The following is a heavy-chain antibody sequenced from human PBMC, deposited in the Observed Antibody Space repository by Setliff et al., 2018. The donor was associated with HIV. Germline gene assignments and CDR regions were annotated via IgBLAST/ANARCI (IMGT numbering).Heavy chain of an antibody. CDR1: GFTFSSYW. D-gene: IGHD6-13*01. Sequence: GGSLRLSCAASGFTFSSYWMSWVRQAPGRGPEWVANIKTDGSEKFYVDSVKGGFTISRDNAKNTVYLQMNSLRTEDTAVYYCARGGFGTGLDYWGLGALVTVSS. CDR3: ARGGFGTGLDY. CDR2: IKTDGSEK. J-gene: IGHJ4*02. V-gene: IGHV3-7*01.